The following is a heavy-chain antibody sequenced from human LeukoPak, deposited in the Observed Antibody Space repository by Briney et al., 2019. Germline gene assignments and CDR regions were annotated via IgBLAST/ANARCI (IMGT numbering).Heavy chain of an antibody. D-gene: IGHD2-15*01. V-gene: IGHV1-69*13. CDR2: IIPIFGTA. Sequence: ASVKVSCKASGGTFSSYAISWVRQAPGQGLEWMGGIIPIFGTANYARKFQGRVTITADESTSTAYMELSSLRSEDTAVYYCTTDNCSGGSCSTRGDFQHWGQGTLVTVSS. J-gene: IGHJ1*01. CDR3: TTDNCSGGSCSTRGDFQH. CDR1: GGTFSSYA.